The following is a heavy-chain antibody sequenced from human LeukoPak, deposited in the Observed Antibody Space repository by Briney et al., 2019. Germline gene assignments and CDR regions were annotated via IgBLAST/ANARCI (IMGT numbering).Heavy chain of an antibody. CDR3: APQAGYCSGGSCTLWY. V-gene: IGHV3-30*03. CDR1: GFTFRTHG. J-gene: IGHJ4*02. CDR2: ISYDGSDK. Sequence: GGSLRLSCAASGFTFRTHGMQWVRQAPGKGLEWVAVISYDGSDKYYADSVKGRFTISRDNSKNTLYLQMNSLRAEDTAVYYCAPQAGYCSGGSCTLWYWGQGTLVTVSS. D-gene: IGHD2-15*01.